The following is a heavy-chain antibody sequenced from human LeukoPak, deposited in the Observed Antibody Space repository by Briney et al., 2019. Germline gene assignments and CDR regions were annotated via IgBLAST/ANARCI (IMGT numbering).Heavy chain of an antibody. Sequence: SETLSLTCTVSGGSTSSYYWSWIRQPPGKGLEWIGYIYYSGSTNYNPSLKSRVTISVDTSKNQFSLKLSSVTAADTAVYYCARTTEAHSWRTRYYDYYMDVWGKGTTVTVSS. D-gene: IGHD6-13*01. CDR3: ARTTEAHSWRTRYYDYYMDV. V-gene: IGHV4-59*01. J-gene: IGHJ6*03. CDR2: IYYSGST. CDR1: GGSTSSYY.